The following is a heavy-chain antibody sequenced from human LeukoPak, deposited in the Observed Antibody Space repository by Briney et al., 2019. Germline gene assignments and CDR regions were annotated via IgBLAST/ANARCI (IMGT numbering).Heavy chain of an antibody. Sequence: GGSLRLSCAASGFTFSSYAMSWVRQAPGKGLEWVSAISGSGGSTYYADSVKGRFTISSDNSKNTLYLQMNSLRAEDTAVYYCGPRSRDAGYGDYVAAYWGQRPLVTVSS. V-gene: IGHV3-23*01. CDR2: ISGSGGST. D-gene: IGHD4-17*01. CDR1: GFTFSSYA. CDR3: GPRSRDAGYGDYVAAY. J-gene: IGHJ4*02.